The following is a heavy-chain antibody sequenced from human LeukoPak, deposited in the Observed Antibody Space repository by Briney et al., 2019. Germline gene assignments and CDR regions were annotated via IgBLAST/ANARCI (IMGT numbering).Heavy chain of an antibody. CDR1: GGTFSSYA. Sequence: SVKVSCKASGGTFSSYAISWVRQAPGQGLEWMGRIIPIFGTANYAQKFQGRVTITADKSTSTAYMELSSLRSEDTAVYYCARARIVAGDQGIDYWGQGTLATVSS. CDR2: IIPIFGTA. J-gene: IGHJ4*02. D-gene: IGHD3-22*01. V-gene: IGHV1-69*06. CDR3: ARARIVAGDQGIDY.